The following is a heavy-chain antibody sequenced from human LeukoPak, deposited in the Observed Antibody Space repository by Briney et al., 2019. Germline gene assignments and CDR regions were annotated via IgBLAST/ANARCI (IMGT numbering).Heavy chain of an antibody. CDR2: ISSSSDTI. J-gene: IGHJ6*03. CDR3: ARAGSGYYYYYMDV. Sequence: GGSLRLSCAVSGFTFSSYSTNWVRQAPGKGLEWVSYISSSSDTIYYADSVKGRFTISRDNAQNSLYLQMNSLGAEDTAVYYCARAGSGYYYYYMDVWGKGTTVTVSS. V-gene: IGHV3-48*01. CDR1: GFTFSSYS. D-gene: IGHD3-10*01.